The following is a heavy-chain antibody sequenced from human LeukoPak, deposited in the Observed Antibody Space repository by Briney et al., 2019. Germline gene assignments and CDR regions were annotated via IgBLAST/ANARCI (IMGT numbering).Heavy chain of an antibody. Sequence: ASVKVSCKASGGTFSSYAISWVRQAPGQGLKWMGGIIPIFGTANYAQKFQGRVTITTDESTSTAYMELSSLRSEDTAVYYCATLYRGFDYWGQGTLVTVSS. CDR1: GGTFSSYA. CDR3: ATLYRGFDY. J-gene: IGHJ4*02. CDR2: IIPIFGTA. V-gene: IGHV1-69*05. D-gene: IGHD1-26*01.